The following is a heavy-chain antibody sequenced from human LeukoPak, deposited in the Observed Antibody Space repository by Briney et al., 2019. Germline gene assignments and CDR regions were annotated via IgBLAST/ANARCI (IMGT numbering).Heavy chain of an antibody. J-gene: IGHJ4*02. V-gene: IGHV4-34*01. CDR2: INHSGST. CDR3: ARGHSAGQRSFDY. Sequence: PSETLSLTCAVHGGSFSGYYWSWIRQPRGKGLEWIGEINHSGSTNYNPSLKSRVTISVDTSKNQFSLKLSSVTAADTAVYYCARGHSAGQRSFDYWGQGTLVTVSS. D-gene: IGHD5-24*01. CDR1: GGSFSGYY.